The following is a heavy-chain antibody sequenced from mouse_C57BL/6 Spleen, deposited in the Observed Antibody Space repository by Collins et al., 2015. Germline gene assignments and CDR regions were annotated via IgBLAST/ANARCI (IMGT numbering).Heavy chain of an antibody. D-gene: IGHD2-4*01. CDR2: INYDGSN. Sequence: DVQLQESRTWPRETFSVSVSPLLCHWLLHHQWLLLELDPAVSRNKLEWMGYINYDGSNDCNPSLKNRISISRDTSKNQFFLKLNSVTTEDTATYYCARGMTTTAMDYWGQGTSVTVSS. J-gene: IGHJ4*01. CDR1: LLHHQWLL. CDR3: ARGMTTTAMDY. V-gene: IGHV3-6*02.